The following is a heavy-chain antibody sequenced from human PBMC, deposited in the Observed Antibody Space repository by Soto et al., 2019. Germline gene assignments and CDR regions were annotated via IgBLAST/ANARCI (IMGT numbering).Heavy chain of an antibody. J-gene: IGHJ3*02. V-gene: IGHV4-4*02. D-gene: IGHD4-17*01. Sequence: SETLSLTCDVSGGSISSRDWWNWVRQPPGKGLEWIGEIYHSGNTNYNPSLKSRVTISVDKSKNQFSLKLSSVTAADTAVYYCARDRSGTVTTPAFDIWGQGTMVTVSS. CDR1: GGSISSRDW. CDR2: IYHSGNT. CDR3: ARDRSGTVTTPAFDI.